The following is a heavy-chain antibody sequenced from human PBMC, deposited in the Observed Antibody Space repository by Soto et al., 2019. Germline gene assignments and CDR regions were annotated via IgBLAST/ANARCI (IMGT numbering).Heavy chain of an antibody. CDR2: IYYSGNT. J-gene: IGHJ4*02. CDR1: GGSISSGDSY. V-gene: IGHV4-31*03. Sequence: QVQLQESGPGQVKPSQTLSLTCTVSGGSISSGDSYWSWIRQHPGKGLEWIGYIYYSGNTYYSPSLKSRVSISVDTSKNQFSLRLSSVTAADTAVYYCARDQAYYYGSSGYSGYVALWCQGTLVTVSS. CDR3: ARDQAYYYGSSGYSGYVAL. D-gene: IGHD3-22*01.